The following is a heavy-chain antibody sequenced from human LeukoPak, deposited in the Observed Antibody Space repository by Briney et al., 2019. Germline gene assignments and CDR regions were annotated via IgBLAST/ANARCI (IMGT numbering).Heavy chain of an antibody. J-gene: IGHJ4*02. V-gene: IGHV3-33*06. CDR3: AKDLVGLTGTTGCYFDY. CDR2: IWYDGSNK. D-gene: IGHD1-7*01. Sequence: PGRSLRLSCAASGSTFSSYGMHWVRQAPGKGLEWVAVIWYDGSNKYYADSVKGRFTISRDNSKNTLYLQMNSLRAEDTAVYYCAKDLVGLTGTTGCYFDYWGQGTLVSVSS. CDR1: GSTFSSYG.